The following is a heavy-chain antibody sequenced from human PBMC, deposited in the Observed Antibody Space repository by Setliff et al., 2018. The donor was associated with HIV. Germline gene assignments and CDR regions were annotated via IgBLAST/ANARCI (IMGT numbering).Heavy chain of an antibody. CDR3: ARHWNYDTGLDPFDI. V-gene: IGHV4-59*08. Sequence: SETLSLTCTVSGGSISVHYWSWLRQPPGKGLEWIGYMYASGSTDYNPSLKSRVTISVDRFRNQFSLQLRSVTAADTAVYYCARHWNYDTGLDPFDIWGQGTMVTVSS. CDR2: MYASGST. J-gene: IGHJ3*02. D-gene: IGHD3-22*01. CDR1: GGSISVHY.